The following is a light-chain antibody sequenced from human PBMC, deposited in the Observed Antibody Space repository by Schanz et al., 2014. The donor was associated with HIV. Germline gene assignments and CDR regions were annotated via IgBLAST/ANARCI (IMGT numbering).Light chain of an antibody. CDR2: GAS. CDR3: QQGSNWPRS. V-gene: IGKV3D-15*01. J-gene: IGKJ4*01. Sequence: EIVMTQSPATLYVSPGEGATLSCRASQSVSMNLAWYQQRHGQAPRLLIYGASTRATDIPARFSGSGSGTDFTLTISGLEPEDFAVYYCQQGSNWPRSFGGGTKVEIK. CDR1: QSVSMN.